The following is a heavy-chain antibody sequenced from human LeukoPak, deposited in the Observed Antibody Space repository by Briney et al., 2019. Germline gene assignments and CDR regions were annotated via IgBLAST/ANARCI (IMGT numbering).Heavy chain of an antibody. D-gene: IGHD3-22*01. CDR2: MNPNSGNT. CDR1: GYTFTSYD. V-gene: IGHV1-8*03. Sequence: ASVKVSCKASGYTFTSYDINWVRQATGQGLEWMGWMNPNSGNTGYAQKLQGRVTITRNTSISTAYMELSSLRSEDTAVYYCAKDLGSSGQAVPDAFDIWGQGTMVTVSS. CDR3: AKDLGSSGQAVPDAFDI. J-gene: IGHJ3*02.